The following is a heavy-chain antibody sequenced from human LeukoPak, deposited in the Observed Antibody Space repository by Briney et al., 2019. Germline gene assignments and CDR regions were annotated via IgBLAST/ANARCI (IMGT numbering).Heavy chain of an antibody. V-gene: IGHV3-66*01. CDR3: AGGPGHGFDI. J-gene: IGHJ3*02. Sequence: PGGSLRLSREASGFSFSNNYMTWVRQAPGKGLEWVSVIYSGGTTYYWDSVEGRFTISRDNSRNTLNLQMNSLRAEDTAVYYCAGGPGHGFDIWGQGTMVTVSS. CDR2: IYSGGTT. CDR1: GFSFSNNY.